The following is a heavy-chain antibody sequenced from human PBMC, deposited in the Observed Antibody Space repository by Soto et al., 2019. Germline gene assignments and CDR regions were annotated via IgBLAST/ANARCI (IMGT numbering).Heavy chain of an antibody. Sequence: PGGSLRLSCAASGFTFSSYAMSWVRQAPGKGLEWVSAISGSGGSTYYADSVKGRFTISRDNSKNTLYLQMNSLRAEDTAVYYCAKAALRYFDWSPAGDPWGQGTLVTVPQ. J-gene: IGHJ5*02. D-gene: IGHD3-9*01. CDR3: AKAALRYFDWSPAGDP. CDR2: ISGSGGST. V-gene: IGHV3-23*01. CDR1: GFTFSSYA.